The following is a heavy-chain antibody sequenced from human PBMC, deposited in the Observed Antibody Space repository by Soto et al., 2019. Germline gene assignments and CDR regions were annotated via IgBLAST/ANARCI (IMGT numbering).Heavy chain of an antibody. CDR2: IIPIFGTA. Sequence: QVQLVQSGAEVKKPGSSVKVSCKASGGTFSSYAISWVRQAPGQGLEWMGGIIPIFGTANYAQKLQGRFTIIADKSTSTAYMELSSLRSEDTAVYYCARFMITFGGVPNWGQGTLVTVSS. CDR3: ARFMITFGGVPN. D-gene: IGHD3-16*01. CDR1: GGTFSSYA. V-gene: IGHV1-69*06. J-gene: IGHJ4*02.